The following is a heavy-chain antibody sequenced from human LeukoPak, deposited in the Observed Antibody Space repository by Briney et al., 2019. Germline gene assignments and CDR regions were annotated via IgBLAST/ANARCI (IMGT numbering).Heavy chain of an antibody. CDR2: VNPNSGHT. CDR3: ARGAPGSYCSGGSCPYFDY. V-gene: IGHV1-8*01. J-gene: IGHJ4*02. D-gene: IGHD2-15*01. Sequence: ASVKVSCKASGYTFTSYDINWVRQATGQGLEWMGWVNPNSGHTGYAQKFQGRVTMTRYTSISTAYMELSSLRSEDTAVYYCARGAPGSYCSGGSCPYFDYWGQGTLVSVSS. CDR1: GYTFTSYD.